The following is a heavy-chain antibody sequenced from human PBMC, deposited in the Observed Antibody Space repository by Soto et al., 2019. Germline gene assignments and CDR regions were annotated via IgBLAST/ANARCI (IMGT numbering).Heavy chain of an antibody. J-gene: IGHJ4*02. CDR1: GDSVSSNSAA. Sequence: PSQTLSLTCAISGDSVSSNSAAWNWIRQSPSRGLEWLGRTYYRSRWYYDYAESVKSRITINPDISKNQFSLQLNSVTPEDTAVYYCTRDLAVAGAASFDCWGQGALVTVSS. D-gene: IGHD6-19*01. CDR3: TRDLAVAGAASFDC. V-gene: IGHV6-1*01. CDR2: TYYRSRWYY.